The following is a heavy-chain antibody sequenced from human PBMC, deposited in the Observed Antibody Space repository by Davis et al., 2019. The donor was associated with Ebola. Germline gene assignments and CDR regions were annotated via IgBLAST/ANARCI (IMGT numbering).Heavy chain of an antibody. J-gene: IGHJ4*02. V-gene: IGHV4-59*01. CDR1: GGSISSYY. Sequence: SETLSLTCTVSGGSISSYYWSWIRQPPGKGLEWIGYIYYSGSTNYNPSLKSRVTISVDTSKNQFSLKLSSVTAADTAVYYFASVGGRGVVTPVWGQGTLVTVSS. D-gene: IGHD4-23*01. CDR3: ASVGGRGVVTPV. CDR2: IYYSGST.